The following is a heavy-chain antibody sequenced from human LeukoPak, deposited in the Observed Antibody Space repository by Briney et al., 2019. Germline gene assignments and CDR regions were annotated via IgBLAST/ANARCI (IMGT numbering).Heavy chain of an antibody. CDR1: GGSISSSNW. J-gene: IGHJ4*02. CDR3: ARLGITGTTPYYFDY. D-gene: IGHD1-7*01. Sequence: SETQSLTCAVSGGSISSSNWWSWVRQPPGKGLEWTGEIYHSGSTNYNPSLKSRVTISVDKSKNQFSLKLSSVTAADTAVYYCARLGITGTTPYYFDYWGQGTLVTVSS. CDR2: IYHSGST. V-gene: IGHV4-4*02.